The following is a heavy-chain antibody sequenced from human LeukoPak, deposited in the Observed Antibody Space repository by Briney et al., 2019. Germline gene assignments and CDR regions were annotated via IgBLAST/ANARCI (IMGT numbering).Heavy chain of an antibody. V-gene: IGHV3-30*04. Sequence: GGSLRLSCAASEFTFSSFTMHWVRPAPGKGLEWVAVISYDGRNKYYADSVKGRFTISRDNSKNTLYLQMNSLRPEDTAVYYCARAPLHSNGWSFDYWGQGTLVTVSS. J-gene: IGHJ4*02. CDR2: ISYDGRNK. CDR3: ARAPLHSNGWSFDY. D-gene: IGHD6-19*01. CDR1: EFTFSSFT.